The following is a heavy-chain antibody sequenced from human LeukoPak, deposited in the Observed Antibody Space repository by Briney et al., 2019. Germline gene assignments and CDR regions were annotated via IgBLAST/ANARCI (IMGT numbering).Heavy chain of an antibody. CDR2: INPNSGGT. Sequence: ASVKVSCKASGYTFTGYYMHWVRQAPGQGLEWMGWINPNSGGTNYAQKFQGRVTMTRDTSISTAYMELSRLRSDDTAVYYCARDDSGYYYYMDVWGKGTTVTVSS. D-gene: IGHD1-14*01. CDR1: GYTFTGYY. CDR3: ARDDSGYYYYMDV. J-gene: IGHJ6*03. V-gene: IGHV1-2*02.